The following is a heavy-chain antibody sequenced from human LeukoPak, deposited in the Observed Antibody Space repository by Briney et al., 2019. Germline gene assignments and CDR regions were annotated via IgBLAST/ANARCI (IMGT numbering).Heavy chain of an antibody. CDR3: ARLYFYDSGGYYSSDAFDI. CDR1: GYTFTSYG. D-gene: IGHD3-22*01. J-gene: IGHJ3*02. CDR2: INPNSGDT. Sequence: ASVKVSCKASGYTFTSYGISWVRQAPGQGLEWMGRINPNSGDTNYAQKFQGRVTMTRDTSINTAYIELSRLRSDDTAMYYCARLYFYDSGGYYSSDAFDIWGQGTMVTVSS. V-gene: IGHV1-2*06.